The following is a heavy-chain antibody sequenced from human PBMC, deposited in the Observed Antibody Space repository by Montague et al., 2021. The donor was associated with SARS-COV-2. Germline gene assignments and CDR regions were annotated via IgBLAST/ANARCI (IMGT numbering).Heavy chain of an antibody. J-gene: IGHJ5*02. CDR2: INDRGST. Sequence: SETLSLTCSVSGDSINSRYYYCGWVRQPPGKGLEWIGSINDRGSTYYNPCLKSRVTLSVDTSKNPFSLSLNSVAAAATAFYFCAIHTVRGPAALDWFDPWGQGTLVTVSS. CDR3: AIHTVRGPAALDWFDP. D-gene: IGHD3-10*01. CDR1: GDSINSRYYY. V-gene: IGHV4-39*01.